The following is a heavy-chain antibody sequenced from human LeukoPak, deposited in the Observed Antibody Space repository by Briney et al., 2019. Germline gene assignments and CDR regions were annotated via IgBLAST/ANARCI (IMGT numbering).Heavy chain of an antibody. V-gene: IGHV3-21*01. CDR2: ITSTSSYI. CDR1: GFTFSNYN. Sequence: GGSLRLSCAASGFTFSNYNMNWVRQAPGKGLEWVSSITSTSSYIYYADSVKGRFTISRDNAENSLYLQMNSLRAEDTAVYYCARGKWELGAFDIWGQGTMVTVSS. J-gene: IGHJ3*02. CDR3: ARGKWELGAFDI. D-gene: IGHD1-26*01.